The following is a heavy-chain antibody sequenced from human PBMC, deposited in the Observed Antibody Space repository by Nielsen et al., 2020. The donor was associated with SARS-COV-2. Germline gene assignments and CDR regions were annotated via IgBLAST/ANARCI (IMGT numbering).Heavy chain of an antibody. D-gene: IGHD4-23*01. V-gene: IGHV3-30-3*01. J-gene: IGHJ4*02. Sequence: GESLKISCAASGFTFSSYAMHWVRQAPGKGLEWVAVISYDGSNKYYADSVKGRFTISRDNSKNTLYLQMNSLRAEDTAVYYCAKDYGGHPPRWGQGTLVTVSS. CDR2: ISYDGSNK. CDR3: AKDYGGHPPR. CDR1: GFTFSSYA.